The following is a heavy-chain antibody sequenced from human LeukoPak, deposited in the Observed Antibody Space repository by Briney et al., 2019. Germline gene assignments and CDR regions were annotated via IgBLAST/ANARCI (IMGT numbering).Heavy chain of an antibody. CDR1: GYTFTGYY. V-gene: IGHV1-2*06. D-gene: IGHD6-13*01. CDR3: AREVGYSSSYYGRFDP. Sequence: ASVKVSCKASGYTFTGYYMHWVRQAPGQGLEWLGRIIPNSGVPNYAQKFQGRVTITRDTAISTAYMQLSSLRSGDTAVYYCAREVGYSSSYYGRFDPWGQGTLVTVSS. CDR2: IIPNSGVP. J-gene: IGHJ5*02.